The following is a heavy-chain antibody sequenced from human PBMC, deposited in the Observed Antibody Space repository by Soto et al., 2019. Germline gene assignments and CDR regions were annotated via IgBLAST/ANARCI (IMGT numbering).Heavy chain of an antibody. J-gene: IGHJ3*02. Sequence: SETLSSPSFVLVGPLVGTNWPWIGKPAGRGLEWIGRIPQGGRTTYSPPLKSRGNMSVDTSKNQFSLKLSFVAAADTAVYYCAAYSSTLGTFDIWGQGTKVT. V-gene: IGHV4-4*07. CDR3: AAYSSTLGTFDI. CDR1: VGPLVGTN. D-gene: IGHD6-13*01. CDR2: IPQGGRT.